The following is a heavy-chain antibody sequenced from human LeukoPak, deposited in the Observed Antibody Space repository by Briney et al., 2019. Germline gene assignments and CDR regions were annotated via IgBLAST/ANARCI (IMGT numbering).Heavy chain of an antibody. CDR3: ARDPSGTYYPRVSGALDI. D-gene: IGHD1-26*01. J-gene: IGHJ3*02. V-gene: IGHV3-21*01. CDR2: ISSISSYI. Sequence: GGSLRLSCAASGFTFSSYSMNWVRQTPGKGLEWVSSISSISSYIYYADSVKGRFAVSRDNAKNSLYLQMDSLRAEDTAVYYCARDPSGTYYPRVSGALDIWGQGTMVTVSS. CDR1: GFTFSSYS.